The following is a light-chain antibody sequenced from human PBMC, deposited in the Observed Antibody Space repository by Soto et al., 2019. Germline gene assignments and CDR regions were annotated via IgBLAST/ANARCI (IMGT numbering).Light chain of an antibody. Sequence: QSALTQPPSASGSPGQSVTISCSGSSSDIGGYTYVSWYQHHPGKAPKLMIYEVSKRPSGVPDRLSGSKSGNTASLTVSGLQFEDEADYYCSSFADSNSYVFGPGTKLTVL. CDR3: SSFADSNSYV. V-gene: IGLV2-8*01. J-gene: IGLJ1*01. CDR2: EVS. CDR1: SSDIGGYTY.